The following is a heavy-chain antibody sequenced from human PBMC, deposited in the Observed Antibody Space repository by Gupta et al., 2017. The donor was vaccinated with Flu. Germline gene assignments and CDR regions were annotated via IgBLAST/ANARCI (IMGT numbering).Heavy chain of an antibody. D-gene: IGHD1-1*01. CDR1: GFTLSSYW. CDR2: INPDGRTT. J-gene: IGHJ4*02. Sequence: EVQLVESGGDLVQPGGSLRLSCGASGFTLSSYWVHWVRQAPGKGLLWLSRINPDGRTTDYADSVKGRFTISRDNAKNTVSLQMNSLRAEDTAFYYCARAGQYRFDYWGQGTLVTVSS. CDR3: ARAGQYRFDY. V-gene: IGHV3-74*01.